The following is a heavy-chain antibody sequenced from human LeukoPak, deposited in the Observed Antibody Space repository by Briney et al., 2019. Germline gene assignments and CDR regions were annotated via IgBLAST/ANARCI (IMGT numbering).Heavy chain of an antibody. CDR3: AIIGYNWRLDY. J-gene: IGHJ4*02. D-gene: IGHD1-1*01. V-gene: IGHV3-48*04. CDR1: GFTFRSHS. CDR2: IHSGDSTT. Sequence: GGSLRLSCAASGFTFRSHSMNWVRQAPGKGLEWISYIHSGDSTTYYADSVKGRFTISRDNAKNSLYLQMNSLGAEDTAIYYCAIIGYNWRLDYWGQGILVTVSS.